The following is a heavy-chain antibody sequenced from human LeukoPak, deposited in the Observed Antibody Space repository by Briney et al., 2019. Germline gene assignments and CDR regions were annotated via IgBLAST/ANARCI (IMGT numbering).Heavy chain of an antibody. V-gene: IGHV4-39*01. D-gene: IGHD1-14*01. Sequence: PSETLSLTCTVSGGSISSSSYYWGWIRQPPGKGLEWIGSIDYSGSVYYRGNTYHNPSLKSRVTISVDTSKNHFSLKLSSVTAAHTAVYYCARHFRRGLSEARHFFDSWGQGTLVTVSS. CDR2: IDYSGSVYYRGNT. J-gene: IGHJ4*02. CDR3: ARHFRRGLSEARHFFDS. CDR1: GGSISSSSYY.